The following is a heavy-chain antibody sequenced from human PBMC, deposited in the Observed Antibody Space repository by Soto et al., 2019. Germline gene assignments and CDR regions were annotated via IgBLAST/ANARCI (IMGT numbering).Heavy chain of an antibody. Sequence: QVQLQQWGAGLLKPSETLSLTCAVYGGSFSGYYWSWIRQPPGKGLEWIGEINHSGGTNYNPFLKSRVTLSVDPSKNQCSLKLSSVAAADTAVYYCARKRWSPRTLWFDPWGQGTLVTVSS. V-gene: IGHV4-34*01. CDR3: ARKRWSPRTLWFDP. CDR1: GGSFSGYY. D-gene: IGHD2-15*01. CDR2: INHSGGT. J-gene: IGHJ5*02.